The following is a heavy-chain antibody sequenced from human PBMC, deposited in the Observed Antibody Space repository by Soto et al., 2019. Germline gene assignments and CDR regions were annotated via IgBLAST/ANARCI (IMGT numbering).Heavy chain of an antibody. D-gene: IGHD1-1*01. V-gene: IGHV4-31*03. CDR2: ISYRGNT. CDR3: ARDSRNLGSPPYYYYGLDV. J-gene: IGHJ6*02. CDR1: GGSISIGSYF. Sequence: SETLSLTCTVSGGSISIGSYFWSWIRQHPGKGLEWIGYISYRGNTYYNPSLKSRVTISVDTSKKQFSLKLNSVTAADTALYYCARDSRNLGSPPYYYYGLDVWGQGTTVTVSS.